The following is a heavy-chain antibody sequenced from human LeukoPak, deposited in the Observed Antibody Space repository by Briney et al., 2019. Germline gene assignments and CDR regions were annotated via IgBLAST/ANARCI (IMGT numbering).Heavy chain of an antibody. CDR3: AREAWNYFDY. V-gene: IGHV1-24*01. Sequence: ASVKVSCKVSGYTLTELSMHWVRQAPGKGLEWMGGFDPEDGETIYAQKFQGRVTMTRDMSTSTVYMELSSLRSEDTAVYYCAREAWNYFDYWGQGTLVTVSS. CDR2: FDPEDGET. D-gene: IGHD1-1*01. CDR1: GYTLTELS. J-gene: IGHJ4*02.